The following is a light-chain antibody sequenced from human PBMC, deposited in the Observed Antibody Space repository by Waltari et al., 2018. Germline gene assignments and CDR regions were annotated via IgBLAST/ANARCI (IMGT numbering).Light chain of an antibody. CDR2: AAS. Sequence: DIQMTQSPSSLSASVGDRVIITCRASQVISNYLAWFQQKPGKAPQSLIYAASSLESGVPSKFSGSGSGTDFTLTISSLQPEDFATYYCQQYHTYPFTFGGGTKVEIK. J-gene: IGKJ4*01. CDR1: QVISNY. CDR3: QQYHTYPFT. V-gene: IGKV1-16*02.